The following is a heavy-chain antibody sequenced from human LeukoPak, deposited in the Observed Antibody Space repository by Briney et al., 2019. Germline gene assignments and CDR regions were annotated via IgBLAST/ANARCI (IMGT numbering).Heavy chain of an antibody. J-gene: IGHJ4*02. CDR3: VHRQTEGLIYYFYF. D-gene: IGHD2-8*01. Sequence: SGPTLVKHTETLTLTCSFSGGSLTTRGMGVGWIRRPPGKALEWLALIYWNDDKRYSPSLNNRHTITKDTSKNQVVLTVTNMDPVDTATYFCVHRQTEGLIYYFYFWGQGTLVTVSS. CDR2: IYWNDDK. V-gene: IGHV2-5*01. CDR1: GGSLTTRGMG.